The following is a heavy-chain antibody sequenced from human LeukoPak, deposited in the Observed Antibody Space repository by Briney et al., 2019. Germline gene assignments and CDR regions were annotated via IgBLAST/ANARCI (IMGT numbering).Heavy chain of an antibody. D-gene: IGHD5-12*01. CDR3: AKGDSGYDPKSSDY. CDR1: GFTFSSYA. J-gene: IGHJ4*02. Sequence: GGSLRLSCAASGFTFSSYAMSWVRQAPGKGLEWVSAISGSGGSTYYADSVKGRFTISRDNSKNTLYLQMNSLGAEDTAVYYCAKGDSGYDPKSSDYWGQGTLVTVSS. V-gene: IGHV3-23*01. CDR2: ISGSGGST.